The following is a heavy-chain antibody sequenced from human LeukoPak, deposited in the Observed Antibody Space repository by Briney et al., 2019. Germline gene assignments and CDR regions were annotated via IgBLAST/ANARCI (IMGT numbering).Heavy chain of an antibody. CDR2: MNPKSGNT. V-gene: IGHV1-8*03. Sequence: ASVKVSCKASGYTFSDYYIYWVRQAPGQGLEWMGWMNPKSGNTGYAQKFQGRVTITRNTSISTAYMEVSSLRYEGTAVYYCARRAVDNSYYYYMDVWGKGTTVTVSS. J-gene: IGHJ6*03. CDR1: GYTFSDYY. D-gene: IGHD6-19*01. CDR3: ARRAVDNSYYYYMDV.